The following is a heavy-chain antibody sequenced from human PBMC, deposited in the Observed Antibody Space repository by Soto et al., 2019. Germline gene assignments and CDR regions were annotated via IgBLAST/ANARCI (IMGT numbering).Heavy chain of an antibody. J-gene: IGHJ5*02. Sequence: EVQLVESGGGVVQPGWSLILGCEVSGFTVGSAGMNWVRQAPGKGLVWVGRIKSKVDGGTTDYAEPVTGRFTISIDDSTKTLYLQTESLKPEDTAVYYCTSALHRALTQEMARSWGPGTVVTVSS. V-gene: IGHV3-15*07. CDR1: GFTVGSAG. CDR2: IKSKVDGGTT. D-gene: IGHD2-21*02. CDR3: TSALHRALTQEMARS.